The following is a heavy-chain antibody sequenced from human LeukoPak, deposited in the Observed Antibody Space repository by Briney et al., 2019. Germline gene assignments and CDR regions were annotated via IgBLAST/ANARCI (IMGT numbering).Heavy chain of an antibody. CDR1: GFIFSSYE. Sequence: GGSLRLSCAGSGFIFSSYEMNWVRQAPGKGLEWVSYISNTDSTIYYADSVKGRFTISRDNAKNSLYQQMDSLRVEDTAVYYCARDGGLSNNVCFLDYWGQGTLVTVSS. V-gene: IGHV3-48*03. CDR3: ARDGGLSNNVCFLDY. J-gene: IGHJ4*02. CDR2: ISNTDSTI. D-gene: IGHD2/OR15-2a*01.